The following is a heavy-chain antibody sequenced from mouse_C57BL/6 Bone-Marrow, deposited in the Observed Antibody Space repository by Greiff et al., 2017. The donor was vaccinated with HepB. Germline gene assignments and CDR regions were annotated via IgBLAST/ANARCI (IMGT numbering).Heavy chain of an antibody. J-gene: IGHJ2*01. CDR1: GYTFTSYT. Sequence: QLQQSGAELARPGASVKMSCKASGYTFTSYTMHWVKQKPGQGLEWIGYINPSSGYTKYNQKFKDKATLTADKSSSTAYMQLSSLTSEDSAVYYCARPYYYGSKGYWGQGTTLTVSS. CDR2: INPSSGYT. CDR3: ARPYYYGSKGY. V-gene: IGHV1-4*01. D-gene: IGHD1-1*01.